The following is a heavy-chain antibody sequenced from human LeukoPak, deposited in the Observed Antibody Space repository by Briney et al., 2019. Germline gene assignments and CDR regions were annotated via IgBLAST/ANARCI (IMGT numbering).Heavy chain of an antibody. D-gene: IGHD6-25*01. V-gene: IGHV3-53*01. Sequence: GGSLRLSCAVSGFIVNDKYMTWVRQAPGKGLEWVSVIYEGGNSDHADSVKGRFSVSRDDSKNTVYLQMNSLRAEDTALYYCASYNQRLSNWFFDLWGRGTLVTVSS. CDR2: IYEGGNS. CDR1: GFIVNDKY. J-gene: IGHJ2*01. CDR3: ASYNQRLSNWFFDL.